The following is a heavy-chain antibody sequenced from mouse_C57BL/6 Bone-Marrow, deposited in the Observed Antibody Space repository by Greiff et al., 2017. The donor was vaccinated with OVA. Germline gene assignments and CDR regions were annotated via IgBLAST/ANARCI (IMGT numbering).Heavy chain of an antibody. CDR3: ARGTAQARGDYFDY. V-gene: IGHV1-61*01. D-gene: IGHD3-2*02. CDR1: GYTFTSYW. J-gene: IGHJ2*01. CDR2: IYPSDSET. Sequence: QVQLKQPGAELVRPGSSVKLSCKASGYTFTSYWMDWVKQRPGQGLEWIGNIYPSDSETHYNQKFKDKATLTVDISSSTAYMQLSSLTSEDSAVYYCARGTAQARGDYFDYWGQGTTLTVSS.